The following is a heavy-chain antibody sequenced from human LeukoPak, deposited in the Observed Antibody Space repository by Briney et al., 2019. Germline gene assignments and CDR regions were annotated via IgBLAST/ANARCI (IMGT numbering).Heavy chain of an antibody. Sequence: GGSLRLSCAASGFTFSSYAMSWVRQAPGKGLEWVSAISGSGGSTYYADSVKGRFTISRDNSKNSLYLQMNSLRAEDTAVYYCARVFSTAGTVYFDYWGQGTLVTVSS. V-gene: IGHV3-23*01. CDR2: ISGSGGST. CDR3: ARVFSTAGTVYFDY. CDR1: GFTFSSYA. D-gene: IGHD6-13*01. J-gene: IGHJ4*02.